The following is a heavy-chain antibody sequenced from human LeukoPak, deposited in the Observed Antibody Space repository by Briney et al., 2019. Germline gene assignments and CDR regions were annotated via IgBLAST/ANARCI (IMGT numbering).Heavy chain of an antibody. CDR2: INPNSGGT. Sequence: ASVKASCKPSGYTFTGYIMHWVRQAPGQGLEWMGWINPNSGGTNYAQKFQGRVTMTRDTSISTAYMELSRLRSDDTAVYYCARVFLRGSYYAYWGQGTLVTVSS. D-gene: IGHD3-10*01. J-gene: IGHJ4*02. V-gene: IGHV1-2*02. CDR3: ARVFLRGSYYAY. CDR1: GYTFTGYI.